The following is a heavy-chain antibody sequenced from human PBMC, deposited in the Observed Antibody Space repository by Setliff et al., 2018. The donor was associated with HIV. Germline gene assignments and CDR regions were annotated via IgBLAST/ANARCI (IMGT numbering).Heavy chain of an antibody. J-gene: IGHJ5*02. Sequence: KTSETLSLTCTVSGGSTSSSSYYWGWIRQPPGKGLEWIGSIYYSGSTYYNPSLKSRVTISVDTSKNQFSLKLSSVTAADTAVYYCAREYCSGGSCYFYGGSVWFDPWGQGTLVTVSS. V-gene: IGHV4-39*01. CDR1: GGSTSSSSYY. CDR2: IYYSGST. D-gene: IGHD2-15*01. CDR3: AREYCSGGSCYFYGGSVWFDP.